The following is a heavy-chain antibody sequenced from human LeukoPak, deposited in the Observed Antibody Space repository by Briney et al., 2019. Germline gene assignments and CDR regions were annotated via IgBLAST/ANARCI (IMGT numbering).Heavy chain of an antibody. D-gene: IGHD3-16*01. CDR1: GFTFSSYS. CDR2: ISSSSTI. Sequence: SGGSLRLSCAASGFTFSSYSMNWVRQAPGKGLEWVSYISSSSTIYYADSVKGRFTISRDNAKNSLYLQMSSLRAEDTAVYYCARDPRGLPPSWGQGTLVTVSS. J-gene: IGHJ5*02. CDR3: ARDPRGLPPS. V-gene: IGHV3-48*01.